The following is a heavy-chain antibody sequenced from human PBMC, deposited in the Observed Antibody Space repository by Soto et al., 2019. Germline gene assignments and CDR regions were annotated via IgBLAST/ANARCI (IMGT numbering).Heavy chain of an antibody. J-gene: IGHJ4*01. Sequence: QVQLVQSGAEVKESGASVKVSCKASGYSFSNYDINWVRQAPGHGLEWMGWIGGYNGKTNYAQNLQGRVTMTTETSTSTAYMELRNLRSADTAVYYCARYYCASSSCHGVDYWGHVTLVTVSS. CDR1: GYSFSNYD. V-gene: IGHV1-18*01. CDR2: IGGYNGKT. D-gene: IGHD2-2*01. CDR3: ARYYCASSSCHGVDY.